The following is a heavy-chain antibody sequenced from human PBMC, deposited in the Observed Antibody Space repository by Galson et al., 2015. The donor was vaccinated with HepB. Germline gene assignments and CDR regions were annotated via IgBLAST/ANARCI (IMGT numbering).Heavy chain of an antibody. J-gene: IGHJ4*02. Sequence: SVKDSCQASGGTFSSYAISWVRQAPGQGLEWMGGSIPIFGTANYAQKFQGRVTITADESTSTAYMELSSLRSEDTAVYYCARYVDTAMAHFDYWGQGTLVTVSS. V-gene: IGHV1-69*13. CDR1: GGTFSSYA. D-gene: IGHD5-18*01. CDR3: ARYVDTAMAHFDY. CDR2: SIPIFGTA.